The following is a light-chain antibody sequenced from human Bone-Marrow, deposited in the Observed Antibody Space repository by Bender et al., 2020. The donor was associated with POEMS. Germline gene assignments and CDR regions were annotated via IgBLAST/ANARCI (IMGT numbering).Light chain of an antibody. J-gene: IGLJ3*02. CDR2: EVT. V-gene: IGLV2-8*01. CDR3: CSSAPSGTSVL. CDR1: SSDVGGYNY. Sequence: QSALTQPASVSGSPGQSITISCTGSSSDVGGYNYVSWYQQHSGKAPKLVIYEVTKRPSGVPDRFSGSKSGNTASLTVSGLQAEDEAHYYCCSSAPSGTSVLFGGGTILTVL.